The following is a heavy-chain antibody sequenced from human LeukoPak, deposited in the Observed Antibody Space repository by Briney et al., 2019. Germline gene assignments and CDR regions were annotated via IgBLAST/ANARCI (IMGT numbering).Heavy chain of an antibody. CDR3: ARWPTMGGR. CDR2: IYYSGTT. Sequence: SETLSLTCTVSGGSMSSYYWSWIRQPPGKGLEWIGYIYYSGTTKYNPSLKSRVTISVDTSKNQFSLKLNSLTAADTAVYYCARWPTMGGRWGQGTLVTVSS. V-gene: IGHV4-59*01. D-gene: IGHD3-16*01. J-gene: IGHJ4*02. CDR1: GGSMSSYY.